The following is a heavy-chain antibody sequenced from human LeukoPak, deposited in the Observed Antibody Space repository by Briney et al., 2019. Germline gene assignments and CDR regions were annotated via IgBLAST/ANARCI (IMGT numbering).Heavy chain of an antibody. CDR3: ASCVGGGSCYSYYYYYGMDV. D-gene: IGHD2-15*01. CDR1: EGTFSSYP. CDR2: IIPILGIA. V-gene: IGHV1-69*02. J-gene: IGHJ6*02. Sequence: ASVKVSCKASEGTFSSYPISWLRQAPGQGLEWMGRIIPILGIANYAQKFQGRVTITADKSTSTAYMELSSLRSEDTAVYYCASCVGGGSCYSYYYYYGMDVWGQGTTVTVSS.